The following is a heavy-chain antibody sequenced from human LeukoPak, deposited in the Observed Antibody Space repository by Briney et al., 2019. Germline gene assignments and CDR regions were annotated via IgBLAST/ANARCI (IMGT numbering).Heavy chain of an antibody. V-gene: IGHV3-23*01. Sequence: GGSLRLSCAASGFAFSNFAMSWVRQAPGKGLEWVSAMSGSGYYTYYVESVKGRFTISRDNSKNTLYLHMNSLRADDTAVYYCAKMEGQRLYDYCMDVWGRGTTVTVSS. CDR1: GFAFSNFA. CDR2: MSGSGYYT. D-gene: IGHD3-3*01. J-gene: IGHJ6*03. CDR3: AKMEGQRLYDYCMDV.